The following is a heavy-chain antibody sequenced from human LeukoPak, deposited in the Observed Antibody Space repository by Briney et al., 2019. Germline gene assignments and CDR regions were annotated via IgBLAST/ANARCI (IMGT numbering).Heavy chain of an antibody. CDR3: ARENRGYSGYDSTPIDY. CDR2: IYYSGST. Sequence: SETLSLTCTVSGGSISSSSYYWGWIRQPPGKGLEWIGSIYYSGSTYYNPSLKSRVTISVDTSKNQFSLKLSSVTAADTAVYYCARENRGYSGYDSTPIDYWGQGTLVTVSS. D-gene: IGHD5-12*01. J-gene: IGHJ4*02. V-gene: IGHV4-39*07. CDR1: GGSISSSSYY.